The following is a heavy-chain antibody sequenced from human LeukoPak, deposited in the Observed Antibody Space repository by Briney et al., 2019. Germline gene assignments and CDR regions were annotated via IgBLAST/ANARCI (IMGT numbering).Heavy chain of an antibody. Sequence: GESLRISCKGSGYSFTNYWISWVRQMPGKALEWIGRVDPTDSYTNYSPSFQGHVAISVDKSISTAYLQWSSLKASDTAMYYCARQGIVVVDSFDPWGQGTLVTVSS. CDR1: GYSFTNYW. V-gene: IGHV5-10-1*01. J-gene: IGHJ5*02. CDR2: VDPTDSYT. CDR3: ARQGIVVVDSFDP. D-gene: IGHD3-22*01.